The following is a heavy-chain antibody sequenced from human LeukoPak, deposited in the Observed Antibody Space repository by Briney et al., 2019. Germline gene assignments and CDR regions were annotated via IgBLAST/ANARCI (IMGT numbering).Heavy chain of an antibody. CDR2: ISGRGTTA. V-gene: IGHV3-23*01. D-gene: IGHD2-2*01. J-gene: IGHJ4*02. Sequence: PGGSLRHSCAASGFTFSSYAMSWVRQAPGKGLEWVAPISGRGTTAYYADSVKGRFTISRDNSRNTLYLQMDSLRAEDTAIYYCAKAHDTIVVLDSWGQGTLVTVSS. CDR3: AKAHDTIVVLDS. CDR1: GFTFSSYA.